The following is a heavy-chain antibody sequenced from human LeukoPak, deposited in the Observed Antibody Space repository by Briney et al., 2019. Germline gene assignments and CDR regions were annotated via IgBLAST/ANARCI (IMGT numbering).Heavy chain of an antibody. CDR3: ARDGPPMRDSRGFGY. Sequence: PPGTPSPTSAVSGGASCADHVTWIRGPPSPGLKGLGYIYYSGSTNYNPSLKSRVTISVDTSKNQFSLKLSSVTAADTAVYYCARDGPPMRDSRGFGYWGQGTLVTVSS. CDR1: GGASCADH. D-gene: IGHD3-22*01. V-gene: IGHV4-59*01. J-gene: IGHJ4*02. CDR2: IYYSGST.